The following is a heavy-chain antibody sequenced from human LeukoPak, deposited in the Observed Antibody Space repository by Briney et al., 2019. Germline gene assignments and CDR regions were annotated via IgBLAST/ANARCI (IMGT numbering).Heavy chain of an antibody. CDR1: GYTFTCYG. Sequence: ASVKVSYKASGYTFTCYGISWERHAPGQGLEWMGWISAYNGNTNYAQKLQGRVTMTTDTSTSTAYMELRSLRSDDTAVYYCARDQAYYYDSSGYYYGDYWGQGTLVTVSS. CDR2: ISAYNGNT. CDR3: ARDQAYYYDSSGYYYGDY. V-gene: IGHV1-18*01. J-gene: IGHJ4*02. D-gene: IGHD3-22*01.